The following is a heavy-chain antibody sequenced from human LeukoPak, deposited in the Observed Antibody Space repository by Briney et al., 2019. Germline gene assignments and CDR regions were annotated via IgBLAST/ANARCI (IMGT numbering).Heavy chain of an antibody. J-gene: IGHJ4*02. CDR3: ARVYQSAEYYFDY. CDR2: IYYTGST. D-gene: IGHD2-2*01. V-gene: IGHV4-59*01. CDR1: GGSIDSYY. Sequence: PSETLSLTCTVSGGSIDSYYWSWIRQPPGKGLEWIGYIYYTGSTEYHPSLKSRVTISLDTSKNQFSLKLTSVTAADTAVYYRARVYQSAEYYFDYWGQGNLVSVPS.